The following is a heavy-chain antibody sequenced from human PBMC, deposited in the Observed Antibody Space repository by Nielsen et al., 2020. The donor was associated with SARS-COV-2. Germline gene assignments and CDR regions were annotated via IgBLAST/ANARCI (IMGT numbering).Heavy chain of an antibody. J-gene: IGHJ3*02. D-gene: IGHD3-9*01. V-gene: IGHV3-9*01. CDR1: GFTFSNCA. CDR3: AKASYYDILTGLGGAFDI. CDR2: ISWNSGSI. Sequence: GGSLRLSCAASGFTFSNCAMHWVRQAPGKGLEWVSGISWNSGSIGYADSVKGRFTISRDNAKNSLYLQMNSLRAEDTALYYCAKASYYDILTGLGGAFDIWGQGTMVTVSS.